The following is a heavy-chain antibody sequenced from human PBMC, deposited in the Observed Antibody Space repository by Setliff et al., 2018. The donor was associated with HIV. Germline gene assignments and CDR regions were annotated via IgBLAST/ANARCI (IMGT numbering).Heavy chain of an antibody. CDR2: KHTSGRT. D-gene: IGHD3-22*01. V-gene: IGHV4-4*08. Sequence: PSETLSLTCSVSGGSINSYYWNWVRQPPGKGLEWIAYKHTSGRTNYNPSLKSRVKISVDTSKNQFSLDLSSVTAADTAVYYCASLFHDTSAPWLNYFDHWGQGTLVTVSS. J-gene: IGHJ4*02. CDR1: GGSINSYY. CDR3: ASLFHDTSAPWLNYFDH.